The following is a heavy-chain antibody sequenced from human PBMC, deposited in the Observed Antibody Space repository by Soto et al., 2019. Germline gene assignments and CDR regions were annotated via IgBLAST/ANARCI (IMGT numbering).Heavy chain of an antibody. CDR2: IDHSGST. V-gene: IGHV4-34*01. Sequence: PSETLSLTCAVYGGSFSGYYWSWIRQPPGKGLEWIGEIDHSGSTNYNPSLKSRITISVDTTKNQFSLKLSSVTAADTAVYYCARSSDATIFGVVGYYYYYMDVWGKGTTVTVSS. D-gene: IGHD3-3*01. CDR3: ARSSDATIFGVVGYYYYYMDV. J-gene: IGHJ6*03. CDR1: GGSFSGYY.